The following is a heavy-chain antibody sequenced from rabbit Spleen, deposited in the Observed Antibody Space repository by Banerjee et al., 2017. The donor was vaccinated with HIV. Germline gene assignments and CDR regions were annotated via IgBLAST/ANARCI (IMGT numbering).Heavy chain of an antibody. V-gene: IGHV1S40*01. CDR1: GFSFSSGYW. CDR3: ARGMNNDGSGYPL. Sequence: QSLEESGGDLVKPGASLTLTCTASGFSFSSGYWICWVRQAPGKGLEWIACIYAGSSGSTYYANWAKGRFTISKTSSTTVTLQMTSLTAADTATYFCARGMNNDGSGYPLWGPGTLVTVS. CDR2: IYAGSSGST. D-gene: IGHD8-1*01. J-gene: IGHJ6*01.